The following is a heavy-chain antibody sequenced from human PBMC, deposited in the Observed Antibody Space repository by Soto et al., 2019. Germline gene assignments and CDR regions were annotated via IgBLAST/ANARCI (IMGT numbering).Heavy chain of an antibody. CDR1: GGSISSGDYY. D-gene: IGHD2-15*01. CDR2: IYYSGST. Sequence: SETLSLTCTVSGGSISSGDYYWSWIRQPPGKGLEWIAYIYYSGSTYYDPSLKSRVTTSVEPSKNQFSLKLRSVTAADTAVYYCARGSLGYCNGGSCDFAMDVWGQGTTVTVSS. J-gene: IGHJ6*02. V-gene: IGHV4-30-4*01. CDR3: ARGSLGYCNGGSCDFAMDV.